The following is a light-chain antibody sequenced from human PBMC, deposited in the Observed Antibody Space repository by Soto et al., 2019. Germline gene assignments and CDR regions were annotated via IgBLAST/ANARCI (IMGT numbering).Light chain of an antibody. CDR2: GAS. CDR1: QSVTIN. V-gene: IGKV3-15*01. Sequence: EIVMTQSPATLSVSPGERATLSCRASQSVTINLAWYQQKPGQAPRLLIYGASTRATGIPDRFSGSGSGTEFTLTISSLQSEDFAVYYCQEYNNWPYTFGQGTKLEI. J-gene: IGKJ2*01. CDR3: QEYNNWPYT.